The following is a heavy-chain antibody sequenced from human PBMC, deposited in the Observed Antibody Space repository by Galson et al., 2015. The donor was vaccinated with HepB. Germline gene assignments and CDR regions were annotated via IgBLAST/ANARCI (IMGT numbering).Heavy chain of an antibody. D-gene: IGHD3-22*01. Sequence: PALVKPTQTLTLTCTFSGFSLSTSGMCVSWIRQPPGKALEWLARIDWDDDKYYSTSLKTRLTISKDTSKNQVVLTVTNMDPVDTATYYCARIKNQPYDSSGYYPIAGMDVWGQGTTVTVSS. V-gene: IGHV2-70*11. J-gene: IGHJ6*02. CDR3: ARIKNQPYDSSGYYPIAGMDV. CDR2: IDWDDDK. CDR1: GFSLSTSGMC.